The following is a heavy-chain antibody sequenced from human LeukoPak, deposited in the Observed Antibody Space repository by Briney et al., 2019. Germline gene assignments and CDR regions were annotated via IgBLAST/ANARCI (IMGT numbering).Heavy chain of an antibody. CDR2: IYSGGST. J-gene: IGHJ3*02. CDR1: GFTVSSNY. D-gene: IGHD3/OR15-3a*01. Sequence: PGGSLRLSCAASGFTVSSNYMSWVRQAPGKGLEWVSVIYSGGSTYYADSVKGRFTISRDNSKNTLYLQMNSLRAEDTAVYYCAREDGQVDDAFDIWGQGTMVTVSS. CDR3: AREDGQVDDAFDI. V-gene: IGHV3-53*01.